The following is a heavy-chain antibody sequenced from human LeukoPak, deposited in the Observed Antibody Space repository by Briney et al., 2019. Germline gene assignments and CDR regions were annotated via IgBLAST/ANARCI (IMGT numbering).Heavy chain of an antibody. Sequence: SETLSPTCAVSGGSISSGGYSWSWIRQPPGKGLEWIGYIYHSGSTYYNPSLKSRVTMSVDRSKNQFSLKLSSVTAADTAVYYCARAGGANWFDPWGQGTLVTVSS. D-gene: IGHD3-10*01. J-gene: IGHJ5*02. CDR2: IYHSGST. CDR3: ARAGGANWFDP. CDR1: GGSISSGGYS. V-gene: IGHV4-30-2*01.